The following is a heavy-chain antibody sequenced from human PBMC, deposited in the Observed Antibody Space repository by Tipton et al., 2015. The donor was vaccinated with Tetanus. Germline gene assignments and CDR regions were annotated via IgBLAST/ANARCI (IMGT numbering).Heavy chain of an antibody. CDR1: GGTFSSYA. V-gene: IGHV1-69*06. CDR2: IIPIFGTA. CDR3: GRGGGTDLWFGESVVGVWHMDV. Sequence: QLVQSGAEVKKPGSSVKVSCKASGGTFSSYAISWVRQAPGQGLEWMGGIIPIFGTAHYARKFQGRVTITADKSTGTAYMERSGLGSGDAAVYYCGRGGGTDLWFGESVVGVWHMDVWGQGTTVTVSS. J-gene: IGHJ6*02. D-gene: IGHD3-10*01.